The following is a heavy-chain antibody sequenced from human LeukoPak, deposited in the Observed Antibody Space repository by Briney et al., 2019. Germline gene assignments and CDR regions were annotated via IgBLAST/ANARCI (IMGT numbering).Heavy chain of an antibody. CDR1: GGAISSGGYS. Sequence: SETLSLTCAVSGGAISSGGYSWSWIRQPPGKGLEWIGYIYHSGSTYYNPSLKSRVTISVDRSKNQFSLKLSSVTAADTAVYYCASGSSWSGFYYFDYWGQGTLVTVSS. J-gene: IGHJ4*02. CDR2: IYHSGST. CDR3: ASGSSWSGFYYFDY. V-gene: IGHV4-30-2*01. D-gene: IGHD3-3*01.